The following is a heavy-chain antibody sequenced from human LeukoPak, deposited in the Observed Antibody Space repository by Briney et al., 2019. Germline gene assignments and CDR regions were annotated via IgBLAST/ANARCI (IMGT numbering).Heavy chain of an antibody. CDR2: IYYSGST. Sequence: PSETLSLTCTVSGGSISSSSYYWGWIRQPPGKGLEWIGSIYYSGSTYYNPSLKSRVTISVDTSKNQFSLRLSSVTAADTAVYYCARARGVDYYDSSGYNGPHDYWGQGTLVTVSS. CDR1: GGSISSSSYY. J-gene: IGHJ4*02. CDR3: ARARGVDYYDSSGYNGPHDY. V-gene: IGHV4-39*07. D-gene: IGHD3-22*01.